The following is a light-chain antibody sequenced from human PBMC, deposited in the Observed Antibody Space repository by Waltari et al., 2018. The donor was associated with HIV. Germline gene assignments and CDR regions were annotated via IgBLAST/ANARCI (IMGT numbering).Light chain of an antibody. CDR2: DVS. Sequence: QSALTQPASVSGSPGQSLTISCTGTSRDVGDYNYVSCYQQHPGKAPKIIIYDVSNRPSGVSNRFSGSKSGNTASLTISGLQTEDEADYYCSSYTSSSTRVFGTGTKVTVL. J-gene: IGLJ1*01. CDR3: SSYTSSSTRV. CDR1: SRDVGDYNY. V-gene: IGLV2-14*01.